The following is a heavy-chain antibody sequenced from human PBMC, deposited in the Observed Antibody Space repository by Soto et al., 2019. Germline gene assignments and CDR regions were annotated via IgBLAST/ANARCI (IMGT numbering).Heavy chain of an antibody. CDR3: ASSNGDYWNWFDP. J-gene: IGHJ5*02. V-gene: IGHV4-34*01. CDR2: INHSGST. D-gene: IGHD4-17*01. Sequence: QVQLQQWGAGLLKPSETLSLTCAVYGGSFSGYYWSWIRQPPGKGLEWIGEINHSGSTNYNPSLKSRVTISVDTSKNQFSLKLSSVTAADTAVYYCASSNGDYWNWFDPWGQGTLVTVSS. CDR1: GGSFSGYY.